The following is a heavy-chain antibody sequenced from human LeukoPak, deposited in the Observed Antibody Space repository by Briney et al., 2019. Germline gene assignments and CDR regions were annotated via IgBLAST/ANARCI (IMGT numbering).Heavy chain of an antibody. J-gene: IGHJ6*03. V-gene: IGHV1-2*02. CDR3: ARPLRITIFGVAYYYYYYMDV. D-gene: IGHD3-3*01. Sequence: ASVKVSCKASGYTFTGYYMHWVRQAPGQGLEWMGWINPNSGGTNYAQKFQGRVTMTRDTSISTAYMELSRLRSDDTAVYYCARPLRITIFGVAYYYYYYMDVWGKGTTVTVSS. CDR1: GYTFTGYY. CDR2: INPNSGGT.